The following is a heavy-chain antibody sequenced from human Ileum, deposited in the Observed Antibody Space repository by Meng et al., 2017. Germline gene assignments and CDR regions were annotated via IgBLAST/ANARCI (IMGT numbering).Heavy chain of an antibody. Sequence: GESLKISCKAAGYNFSNYWIAWVRQMPGKGLECLGISYPGDSDIRYNPSVQGQVTISADKSISTAYLQWISLKTSDSATYDCARPNRLRPSNHDALDIWGQGTRVTVSS. CDR2: SYPGDSDI. J-gene: IGHJ3*02. V-gene: IGHV5-51*01. D-gene: IGHD4-11*01. CDR3: ARPNRLRPSNHDALDI. CDR1: GYNFSNYW.